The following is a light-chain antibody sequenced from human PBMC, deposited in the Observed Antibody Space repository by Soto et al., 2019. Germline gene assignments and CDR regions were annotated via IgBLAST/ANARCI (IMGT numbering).Light chain of an antibody. Sequence: QSVLTQPASVSGSPGQSITISCTGTSIDVCGYNYVSWFQQHPGKAPKLMFYDVINRPSGFFIRFSGSMSGTTASLTISGLQAENEADYYCSSYTSSSLVFGTGTKVTVL. CDR3: SSYTSSSLV. CDR2: DVI. V-gene: IGLV2-14*01. J-gene: IGLJ1*01. CDR1: SIDVCGYNY.